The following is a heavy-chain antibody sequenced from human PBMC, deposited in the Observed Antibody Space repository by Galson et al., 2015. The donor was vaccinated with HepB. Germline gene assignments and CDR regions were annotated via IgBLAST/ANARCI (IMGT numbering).Heavy chain of an antibody. CDR1: GFTFSRYA. CDR2: ISGSGGGT. Sequence: SLRLSCAASGFTFSRYAMSWVRQAPGKGLEWVSAISGSGGGTYYADSVKGRFTISRDNSKNTLYLQMNSLRAEDTAVYYCAKNGHSSSWYPFDYWGQGTLVTVSS. J-gene: IGHJ4*02. CDR3: AKNGHSSSWYPFDY. V-gene: IGHV3-23*01. D-gene: IGHD6-13*01.